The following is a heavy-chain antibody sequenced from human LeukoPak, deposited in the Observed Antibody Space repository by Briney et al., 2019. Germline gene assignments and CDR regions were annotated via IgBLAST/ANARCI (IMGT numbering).Heavy chain of an antibody. CDR1: GYSISSGYY. D-gene: IGHD4-11*01. CDR3: ARAETTPEPGDY. Sequence: SETLSLTCTVSGYSISSGYYWGWIRQPPGQGLEWIGSIYHSGSTYYNPSLKSRVTISVDTSKNQFSLKLSSVTAADTAVYYCARAETTPEPGDYWGQGTLVTVSS. V-gene: IGHV4-38-2*02. J-gene: IGHJ4*02. CDR2: IYHSGST.